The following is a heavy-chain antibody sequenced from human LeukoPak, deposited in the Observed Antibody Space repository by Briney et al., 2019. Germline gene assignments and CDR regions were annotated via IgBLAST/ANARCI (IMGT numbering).Heavy chain of an antibody. D-gene: IGHD6-6*01. V-gene: IGHV3-7*03. Sequence: PGGSLRLSCAASGFTFSNYAMSWVRQAPGKGLEWVANIKQGGSEKYYVDSVKGRFTISRDNAENSLSLQMNSLRAEDTAVYYCASAGGDSRSPLPFYYWGQGTLVTVSS. CDR3: ASAGGDSRSPLPFYY. J-gene: IGHJ4*02. CDR1: GFTFSNYA. CDR2: IKQGGSEK.